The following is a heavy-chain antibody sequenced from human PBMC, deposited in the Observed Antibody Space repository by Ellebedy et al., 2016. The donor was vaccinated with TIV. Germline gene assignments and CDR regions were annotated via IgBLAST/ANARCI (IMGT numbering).Heavy chain of an antibody. CDR3: ARHSQPAAGDY. D-gene: IGHD6-13*01. CDR1: GGSVSTTRYY. V-gene: IGHV4-39*01. J-gene: IGHJ4*02. Sequence: MPSETLSLTCTVSGGSVSTTRYYWAWIRQPPGEGLEWIGSVYYSGSPYYHPSLKSRVTISRDTSKNQFSLKLTSVTAADTALYYCARHSQPAAGDYWGQGTLVTVSS. CDR2: VYYSGSP.